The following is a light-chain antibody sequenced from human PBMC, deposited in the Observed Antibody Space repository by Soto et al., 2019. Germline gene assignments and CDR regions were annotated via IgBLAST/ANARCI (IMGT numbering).Light chain of an antibody. J-gene: IGLJ7*01. CDR3: AAWDDSLNGAV. CDR2: SNN. V-gene: IGLV1-44*01. CDR1: SSNIGSNT. Sequence: QPVLTQPPSASGTPGQRVTISCSGSSSNIGSNTVNWYQQLPGTAPKLLIYSNNQRPSGVPDRFSGSKSGTSASLAISGLHSEDEADYYCAAWDDSLNGAVFGGGTKLTVL.